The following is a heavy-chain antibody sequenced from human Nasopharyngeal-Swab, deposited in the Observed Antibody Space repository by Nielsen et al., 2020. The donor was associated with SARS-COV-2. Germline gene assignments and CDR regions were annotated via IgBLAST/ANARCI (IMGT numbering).Heavy chain of an antibody. CDR3: AKDQLGYSYGTLYGMDV. D-gene: IGHD5-18*01. CDR2: ISGSGGST. J-gene: IGHJ6*02. V-gene: IGHV3-23*01. CDR1: GFTFSSYA. Sequence: GESLKIPCAASGFTFSSYAMSWVRQAPGKGLEWVSAISGSGGSTYYADSVKGRFTISRDNSKNTLYLQMNSLRAEDTAVYYCAKDQLGYSYGTLYGMDVWGQGTTVTVSS.